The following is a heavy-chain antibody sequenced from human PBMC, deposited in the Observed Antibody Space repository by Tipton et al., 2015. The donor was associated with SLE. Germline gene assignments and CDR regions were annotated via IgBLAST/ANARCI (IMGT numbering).Heavy chain of an antibody. J-gene: IGHJ4*02. V-gene: IGHV4-59*08. CDR3: ARYRGYSSSSPPFDY. CDR1: GGSISSYY. D-gene: IGHD6-6*01. Sequence: TLSLTCTVSGGSISSYYWSWVRQPPGMGLEWIGYIYYTGSTYYNPSLKSRVTISVDTSKNQFSLKMSSVTAADTAVYYCARYRGYSSSSPPFDYWGQGTLVTVSS. CDR2: IYYTGST.